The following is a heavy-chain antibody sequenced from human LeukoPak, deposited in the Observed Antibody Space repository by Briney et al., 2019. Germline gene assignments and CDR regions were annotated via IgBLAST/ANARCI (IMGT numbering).Heavy chain of an antibody. CDR2: ISYDGSNK. J-gene: IGHJ3*02. CDR3: AKDPRYNWNLGNAFDI. D-gene: IGHD1-1*01. V-gene: IGHV3-30*18. Sequence: GALRLSFAASGFTFSSYGMHWGRPAPGKGVGWVAVISYDGSNKYYSDSVKGRFTISRDNSKNTLYLQMNSLRAEDTAVYYCAKDPRYNWNLGNAFDIWGQGTMVTVSS. CDR1: GFTFSSYG.